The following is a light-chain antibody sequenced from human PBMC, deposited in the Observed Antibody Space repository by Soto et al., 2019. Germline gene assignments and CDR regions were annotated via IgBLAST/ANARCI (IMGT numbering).Light chain of an antibody. CDR1: QDISNY. J-gene: IGKJ2*01. CDR2: AAS. V-gene: IGKV1-16*02. Sequence: DIHMTQSPSSLSASVGDRVTITCRASQDISNYLAWFQQKPGIAPKSLIYAASSLQSGVPSKFSGSGSGTDFTLTISSLQPEDFATYYCQQYNTYPYTFGQGTKLEIK. CDR3: QQYNTYPYT.